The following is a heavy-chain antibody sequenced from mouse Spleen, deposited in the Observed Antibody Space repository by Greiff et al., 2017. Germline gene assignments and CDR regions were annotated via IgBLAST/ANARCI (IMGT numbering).Heavy chain of an antibody. CDR2: IDPETGGT. D-gene: IGHD1-1*01. Sequence: VQLQQPGAELVRPGASVTLSCKASGYTFTDYEMHWVKQTPVHGLEWIGAIDPETGGTAYNQKFKGKAILTADKSSSTAYMELRSLTSEDSAVYYCTRILREAYWGQGTLVTVSA. V-gene: IGHV1-15*01. J-gene: IGHJ3*01. CDR1: GYTFTDYE. CDR3: TRILREAY.